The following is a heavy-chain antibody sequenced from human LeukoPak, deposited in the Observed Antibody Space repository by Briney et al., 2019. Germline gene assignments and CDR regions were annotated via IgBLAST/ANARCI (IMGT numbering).Heavy chain of an antibody. Sequence: PSETLSLTCTVSGYSISRGYYWGWIRQPPGKGLDWIGSIYHSGSTYYNPPLKSRVTISVDTSKNQFSLKLSSVTAADTAVYYCARDHEYCSSTSCSDYWGQGTLVTVSS. CDR3: ARDHEYCSSTSCSDY. CDR2: IYHSGST. J-gene: IGHJ4*02. D-gene: IGHD2-2*01. V-gene: IGHV4-38-2*02. CDR1: GYSISRGYY.